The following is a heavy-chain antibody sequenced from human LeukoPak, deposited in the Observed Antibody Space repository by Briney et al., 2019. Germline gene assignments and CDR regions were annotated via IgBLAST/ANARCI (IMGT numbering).Heavy chain of an antibody. CDR2: IYYSGST. CDR1: GGSISSYY. V-gene: IGHV4-59*01. Sequence: SETLSLTCTVSGGSISSYYWSWIRQPPGKGLEWIGYIYYSGSTNYNPSLKSRVTISVDTSNNQFSLKLSSVTAADTAVYYCARAMRGYSYGPFDYWGQGTLVTVSS. D-gene: IGHD5-18*01. CDR3: ARAMRGYSYGPFDY. J-gene: IGHJ4*02.